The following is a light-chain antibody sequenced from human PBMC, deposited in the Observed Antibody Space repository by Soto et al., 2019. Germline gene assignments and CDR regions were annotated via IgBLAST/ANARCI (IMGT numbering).Light chain of an antibody. CDR1: QSVSSY. Sequence: EIVLTQSPATLSLSPGERATLSCRASQSVSSYLAWYQQKSGQAPRLLIYDASNSATGIPARFSGSGSGTDFTLTISSLEPEDFAVYYCQQRSNWHTFGGGTKVEIK. V-gene: IGKV3-11*01. J-gene: IGKJ4*01. CDR2: DAS. CDR3: QQRSNWHT.